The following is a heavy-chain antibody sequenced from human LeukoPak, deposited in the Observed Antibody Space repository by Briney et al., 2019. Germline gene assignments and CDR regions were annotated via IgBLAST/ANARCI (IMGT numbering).Heavy chain of an antibody. V-gene: IGHV3-53*01. CDR3: AVKIGIVVSDDAFDI. CDR1: GFTFSSYA. Sequence: GESLRLSCAASGFTFSSYAMSWVRQAPGKGLEWVSVIYSGGSTYYADSVKGRFTISRDNSKNTLYLQMNSLRAEDTAVYYCAVKIGIVVSDDAFDIWGQGTMVTVSS. D-gene: IGHD3-22*01. CDR2: IYSGGST. J-gene: IGHJ3*02.